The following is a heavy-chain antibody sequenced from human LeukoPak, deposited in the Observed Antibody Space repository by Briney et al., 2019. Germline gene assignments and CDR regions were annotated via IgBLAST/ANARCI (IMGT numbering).Heavy chain of an antibody. CDR1: GFTFDDHA. V-gene: IGHV3-43D*04. CDR3: AKDGLRVNYYFDY. CDR2: ITWDGVTT. J-gene: IGHJ4*02. D-gene: IGHD4-23*01. Sequence: GGSLRLSCVVSGFTFDDHAMHRVRQVTGKGLEWVSLITWDGVTTYYADSVKGRFTISRDNSKNTLYLQMNSLRAEDTAVYYCAKDGLRVNYYFDYWGQGTLVTVSS.